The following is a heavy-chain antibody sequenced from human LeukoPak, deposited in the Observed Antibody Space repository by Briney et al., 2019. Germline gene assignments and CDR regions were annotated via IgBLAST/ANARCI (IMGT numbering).Heavy chain of an antibody. CDR1: GFTFSGFW. J-gene: IGHJ4*02. D-gene: IGHD4-17*01. V-gene: IGHV3-7*03. CDR3: ARRHGDYLGGFEY. CDR2: INSDGSEG. Sequence: GGSLRLSCAVSGFTFSGFWMSWSRQAPGKGLEWVASINSDGSEGYYADVVKGRLTISRDNAKNSLYLQVNSLRAEDTAVYYCARRHGDYLGGFEYWGQGTLVTVSS.